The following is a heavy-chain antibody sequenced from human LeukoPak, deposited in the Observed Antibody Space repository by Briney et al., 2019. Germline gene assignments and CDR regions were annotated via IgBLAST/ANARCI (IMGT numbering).Heavy chain of an antibody. CDR1: GGSFSGYY. V-gene: IGHV4-34*01. CDR2: INHSGST. CDR3: ARARAFDWEHFDY. D-gene: IGHD3-9*01. J-gene: IGHJ4*02. Sequence: SETLSLTRAVYGGSFSGYYWSWIRQPPGKGLEWIGEINHSGSTNYNPSLKSRVTISVDTSKNQFSLKLSSVTAADTAVYYCARARAFDWEHFDYWGQGTLVTVSS.